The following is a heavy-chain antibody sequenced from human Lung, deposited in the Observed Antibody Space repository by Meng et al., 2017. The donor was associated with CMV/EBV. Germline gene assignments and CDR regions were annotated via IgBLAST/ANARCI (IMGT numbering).Heavy chain of an antibody. Sequence: DSISSGDYYWTLLRQPPGKRLEWIGFIHNSGSTYYNPSLKTRVTISLDTSKNQFSLNLSSVTAADTAVYYCARDPKRFSYGHNFDYWGKGTLVTVSS. J-gene: IGHJ4*02. CDR3: ARDPKRFSYGHNFDY. CDR2: IHNSGST. V-gene: IGHV4-30-4*01. D-gene: IGHD5-18*01. CDR1: DSISSGDYY.